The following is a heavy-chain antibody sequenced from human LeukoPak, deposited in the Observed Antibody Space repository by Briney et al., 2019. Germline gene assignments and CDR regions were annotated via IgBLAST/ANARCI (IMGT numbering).Heavy chain of an antibody. CDR3: ARDYGGSGRSGYVSP. Sequence: SETLSLTCSVSGGSISDYYWGWIRQPPGRGLEWIGYIYFSGRTNYNPSLKSRVTISIDTSRNQFSLKMSSVTAADTAVYYCARDYGGSGRSGYVSPWGQGTLVTVSS. CDR1: GGSISDYY. J-gene: IGHJ5*02. D-gene: IGHD5-12*01. V-gene: IGHV4-59*01. CDR2: IYFSGRT.